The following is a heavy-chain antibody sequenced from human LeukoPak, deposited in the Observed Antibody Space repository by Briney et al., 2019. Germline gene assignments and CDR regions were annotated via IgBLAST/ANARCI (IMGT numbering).Heavy chain of an antibody. CDR3: AKRYSSGWSFAFDI. J-gene: IGHJ3*02. Sequence: PGGSLRLSCAASGFTFSSYAMSWVRQAPGKGLEWVSAISGSGGSTYYADSVKGRFTISRDNSKNTLYQQMNYLRADDTAVYYCAKRYSSGWSFAFDIWGQGTMVTVSS. D-gene: IGHD6-19*01. CDR1: GFTFSSYA. V-gene: IGHV3-23*01. CDR2: ISGSGGST.